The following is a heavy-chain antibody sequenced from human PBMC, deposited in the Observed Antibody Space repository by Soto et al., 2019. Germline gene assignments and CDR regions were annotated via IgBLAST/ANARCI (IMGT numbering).Heavy chain of an antibody. V-gene: IGHV4-34*02. CDR2: IHPFGDT. CDR3: SRGRDPHKGGRS. J-gene: IGHJ4*02. D-gene: IGHD3-16*01. CDR1: TESFSTYY. Sequence: QVQLQQWGAGLLKPSETLSLTCAVHTESFSTYYCSWTRQPPGKGLEWIGEIHPFGDTNYNPSLSNRVTISLDTSKNQFSLKLTSVTAADTADFCSRGRDPHKGGRSWGQGTLVTVSS.